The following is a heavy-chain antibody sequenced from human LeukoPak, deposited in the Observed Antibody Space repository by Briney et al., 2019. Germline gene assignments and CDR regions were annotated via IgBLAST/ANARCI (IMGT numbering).Heavy chain of an antibody. J-gene: IGHJ4*02. D-gene: IGHD6-19*01. CDR2: IWYDGSNK. Sequence: GGSLRLSCAASGFTFSSYGLHWVRQAPGKGLEWVAVIWYDGSNKYYADSVKGRFTISRDNSKNTLYLQMNSLRAEDTAVYYCARGSSSGWKFDYWGQGTLVTVSS. CDR1: GFTFSSYG. V-gene: IGHV3-33*01. CDR3: ARGSSSGWKFDY.